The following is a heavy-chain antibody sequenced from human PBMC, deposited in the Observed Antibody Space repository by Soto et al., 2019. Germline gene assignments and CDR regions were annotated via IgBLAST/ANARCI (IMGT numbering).Heavy chain of an antibody. J-gene: IGHJ4*02. CDR1: VFTFISYS. Sequence: VVSLRLSCSSSVFTFISYSISWVLQAPGKGLEWVSAISGSCGSTYYADSVKGRFTISRDNSKNTLYLQMNSLRAEDTAVYYCDKWLLDNGYWGKGTLVTV. V-gene: IGHV3-23*01. D-gene: IGHD3-3*01. CDR2: ISGSCGST. CDR3: DKWLLDNGY.